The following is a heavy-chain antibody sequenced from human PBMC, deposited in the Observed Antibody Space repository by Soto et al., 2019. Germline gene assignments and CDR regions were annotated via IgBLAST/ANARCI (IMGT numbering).Heavy chain of an antibody. CDR2: IDPSDSYA. CDR1: GYIFTDYW. Sequence: EVQLVQSGAEVRKPGESLRISCKGSGYIFTDYWISWVRQMPGKGLEWMERIDPSDSYATYSPSFQGHVTISADKSISPAYLQWSSLKASDTAMYYCARHARYCSGGSCYYETDAFDIWGQGTMVTVSS. CDR3: ARHARYCSGGSCYYETDAFDI. V-gene: IGHV5-10-1*01. D-gene: IGHD2-15*01. J-gene: IGHJ3*02.